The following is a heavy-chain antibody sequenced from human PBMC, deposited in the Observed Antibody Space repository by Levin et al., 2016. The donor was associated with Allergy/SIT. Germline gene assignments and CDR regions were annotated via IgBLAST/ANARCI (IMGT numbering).Heavy chain of an antibody. J-gene: IGHJ4*02. V-gene: IGHV3-30*18. CDR1: GFTFNYYR. D-gene: IGHD6-13*01. CDR2: ISYDGTNK. Sequence: GSLRLSCAASGFTFNYYRMHWVRQAPGKGLEWVALISYDGTNKYYADSMKGRFTISRDNSKNTLYLQMNSLRPDDTAVYYCAKDSPRQGQHLVHWGQGTLVTVSS. CDR3: AKDSPRQGQHLVH.